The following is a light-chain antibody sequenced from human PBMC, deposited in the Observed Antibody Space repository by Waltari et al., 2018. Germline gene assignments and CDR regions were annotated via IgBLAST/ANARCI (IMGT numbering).Light chain of an antibody. J-gene: IGKJ3*01. CDR2: EAS. V-gene: IGKV1-33*01. CDR1: QDISNY. Sequence: DIQMTHSPSSLSASVGDGITLTCQASQDISNYVTWYQQTPGKAPKLLNYEASNLETGVPSRFSGGGSGTDFACTISSLQPEDIGTYYCQQYDNLPFTFGPGTKVDIK. CDR3: QQYDNLPFT.